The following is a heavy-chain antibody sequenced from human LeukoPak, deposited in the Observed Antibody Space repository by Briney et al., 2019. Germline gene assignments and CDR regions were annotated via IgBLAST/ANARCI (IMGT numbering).Heavy chain of an antibody. Sequence: PGGSLRLSCAASGFTFSSKWMHWVRQAPGEGLVWVSRINTDGSGTRYADSVEGRFTISRDNAKNTLYLQMNSLRAEDTAVYYCATFAGGGSGTSYWGQGTLVTVSS. CDR2: INTDGSGT. J-gene: IGHJ4*02. V-gene: IGHV3-74*01. CDR1: GFTFSSKW. CDR3: ATFAGGGSGTSY. D-gene: IGHD3-10*01.